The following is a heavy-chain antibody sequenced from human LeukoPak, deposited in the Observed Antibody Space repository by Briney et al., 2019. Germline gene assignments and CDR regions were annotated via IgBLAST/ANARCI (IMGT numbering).Heavy chain of an antibody. J-gene: IGHJ4*02. Sequence: QPGRSLRLSCAASALTFSSNAMSWVSPAPGKGLEWVSAISRSGGSTSYADSVEGRFSISRDNSKNTLYLQMNSLRAEDTAVYYCAKDYYVSGSDRTPDAYFDYGGQGTLVTVSS. V-gene: IGHV3-23*01. CDR3: AKDYYVSGSDRTPDAYFDY. CDR2: ISRSGGST. D-gene: IGHD3-10*01. CDR1: ALTFSSNA.